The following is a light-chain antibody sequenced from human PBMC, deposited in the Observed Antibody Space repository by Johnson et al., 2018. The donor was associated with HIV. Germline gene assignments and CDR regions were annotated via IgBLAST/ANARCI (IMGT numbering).Light chain of an antibody. CDR3: GTWDSSLSVYV. CDR2: DNN. V-gene: IGLV1-51*01. J-gene: IGLJ1*01. Sequence: QSVLTQPPSVSAAPGQKVTISCSGSSSNIGNNFVSWYQQLPGRAPKLLIYDNNKRPSGIPDRFSGSKSGTSATLDITGLQPGDEADYYCGTWDSSLSVYVFATGTKVTVL. CDR1: SSNIGNNF.